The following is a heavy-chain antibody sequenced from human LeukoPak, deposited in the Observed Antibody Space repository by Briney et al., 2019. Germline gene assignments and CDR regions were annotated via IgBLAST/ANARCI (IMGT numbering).Heavy chain of an antibody. Sequence: PGGSLRLSCAASGFTFSSYAMSWVRQAPGKGLEWVSAISGSGGSTYYADSVKGRFTISRDNSKNTLYLQMNSMRAEDTAVYYCAKSPVLRFLEWANWGQGTLVTVSS. J-gene: IGHJ4*02. CDR3: AKSPVLRFLEWAN. D-gene: IGHD3-3*01. V-gene: IGHV3-23*01. CDR2: ISGSGGST. CDR1: GFTFSSYA.